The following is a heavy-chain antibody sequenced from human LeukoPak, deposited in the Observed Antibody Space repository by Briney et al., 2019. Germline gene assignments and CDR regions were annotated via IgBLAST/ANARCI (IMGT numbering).Heavy chain of an antibody. V-gene: IGHV4-59*08. Sequence: PSETLSLTCTVSGGSISSYYWSWIRQPPGKGLEWIGYIYYSGSTPYNPSLKSRVSISVDTSKNQFSLKLSSVTAADTAVYYCARRYYYGSSGYYYYFDYGGQGTLVSVSS. CDR1: GGSISSYY. J-gene: IGHJ4*02. D-gene: IGHD3-22*01. CDR3: ARRYYYGSSGYYYYFDY. CDR2: IYYSGST.